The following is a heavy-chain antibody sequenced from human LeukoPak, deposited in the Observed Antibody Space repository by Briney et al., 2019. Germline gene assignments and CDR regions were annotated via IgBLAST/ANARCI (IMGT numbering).Heavy chain of an antibody. J-gene: IGHJ4*02. D-gene: IGHD2-8*01. CDR2: MNPNSGNT. Sequence: GASVKVSCKASGYTFTNYDINWVRQAAGQGLEWMGWMNPNSGNTGYAQKFQGRVTMTRDTSISTAYMELSSLRSEDTAVYYCARRAEDCTYGICLGYWGQRALVTVSS. V-gene: IGHV1-8*01. CDR3: ARRAEDCTYGICLGY. CDR1: GYTFTNYD.